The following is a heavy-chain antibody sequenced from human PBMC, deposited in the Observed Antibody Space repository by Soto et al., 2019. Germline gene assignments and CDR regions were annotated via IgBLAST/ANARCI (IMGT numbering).Heavy chain of an antibody. CDR1: GFTFSRYW. V-gene: IGHV3-74*01. D-gene: IGHD3-10*01. Sequence: EVQLVESGGGLVQPGGSLRLSCAASGFTFSRYWMHWVRQAPGKGLVWVSRIDSYGSATSQVDSVEGRFTISRGNAKNTLYLQMNSLRAEYTAVYYWARGWGEVLSRQPPADYWGQGALVTVSS. CDR2: IDSYGSAT. CDR3: ARGWGEVLSRQPPADY. J-gene: IGHJ4*02.